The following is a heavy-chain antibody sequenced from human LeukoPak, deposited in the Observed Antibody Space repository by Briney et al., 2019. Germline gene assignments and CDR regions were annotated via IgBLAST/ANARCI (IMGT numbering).Heavy chain of an antibody. V-gene: IGHV3-21*01. Sequence: GGSLRLSCAASGFTFSSYSMNWVRQAPGKGLEWVSSISSSSSYIYYADSVKGRFTISRDNAKNSLYLQMYSLRAEDTAVYYCARGDSSGWYVPYYFDYWGQGTLVTVSS. D-gene: IGHD6-19*01. CDR1: GFTFSSYS. J-gene: IGHJ4*02. CDR2: ISSSSSYI. CDR3: ARGDSSGWYVPYYFDY.